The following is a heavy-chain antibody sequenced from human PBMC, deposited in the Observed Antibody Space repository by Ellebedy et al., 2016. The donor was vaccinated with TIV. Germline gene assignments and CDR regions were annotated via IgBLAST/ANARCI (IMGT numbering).Heavy chain of an antibody. CDR1: GFTFSSYN. J-gene: IGHJ3*02. D-gene: IGHD3-9*01. V-gene: IGHV3-48*02. CDR2: ISSVLTM. Sequence: GESLKISXAASGFTFSSYNMHWVRQAPGKGLEWVSYISSVLTMYYADSVKGRFTISRDNAKNSLYLQLNSLRDEDTAVYYCARDSPGWSAFDIWGQGTMVTVSS. CDR3: ARDSPGWSAFDI.